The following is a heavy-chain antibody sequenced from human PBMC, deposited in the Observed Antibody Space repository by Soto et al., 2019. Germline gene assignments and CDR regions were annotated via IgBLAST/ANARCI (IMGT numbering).Heavy chain of an antibody. CDR2: IYHSGST. CDR1: GGSISSSNW. CDR3: ARGVTLVRGVIHTPYFDY. J-gene: IGHJ4*02. Sequence: SETLSLTCTVSGGSISSSNWWSWVRQPPGKGLEWIGEIYHSGSTNYNPSLKSRVTISVDKSKNQFSLKLSSVTAADTAVYYCARGVTLVRGVIHTPYFDYWGQGALVTVSS. D-gene: IGHD3-10*01. V-gene: IGHV4-4*02.